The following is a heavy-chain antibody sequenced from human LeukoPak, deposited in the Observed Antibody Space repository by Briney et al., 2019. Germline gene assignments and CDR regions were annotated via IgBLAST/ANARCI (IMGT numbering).Heavy chain of an antibody. CDR2: INPNSGGT. V-gene: IGHV1-2*02. CDR1: GYTFTGYY. J-gene: IGHJ3*02. Sequence: ASVTVSCKASGYTFTGYYMHWVRQAPGQGLEWMGWINPNSGGTNYAQTFQGRVTMTRDTSINTAYMELSRLRSDDTAVYYCARDLASGWPIDAFDIWGQGTMVTVS. D-gene: IGHD6-19*01. CDR3: ARDLASGWPIDAFDI.